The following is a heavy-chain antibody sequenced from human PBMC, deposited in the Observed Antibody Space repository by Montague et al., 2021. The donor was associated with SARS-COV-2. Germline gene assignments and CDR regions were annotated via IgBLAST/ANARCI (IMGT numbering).Heavy chain of an antibody. Sequence: SETLSLTCTVSGGSISGYYWSWIRQPPGKGLEWTGEINHRGSTNYNPSLKSRVIISVDTSKNQFSLKLSSVTAADTAVYYCARGTGPRSITIFGVIISGYVFDIWGQGTMVTVSS. D-gene: IGHD3-3*01. CDR3: ARGTGPRSITIFGVIISGYVFDI. J-gene: IGHJ3*02. V-gene: IGHV4-34*01. CDR1: GGSISGYY. CDR2: INHRGST.